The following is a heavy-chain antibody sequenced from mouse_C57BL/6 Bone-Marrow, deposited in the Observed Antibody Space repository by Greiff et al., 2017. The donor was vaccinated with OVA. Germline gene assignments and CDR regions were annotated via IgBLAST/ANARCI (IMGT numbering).Heavy chain of an antibody. J-gene: IGHJ4*01. CDR2: IHPNSGST. D-gene: IGHD2-5*01. CDR3: AREGSNYPLAIDY. CDR1: GYTFTSYW. V-gene: IGHV1-64*01. Sequence: QVQLQQPGAELVKPGASVKLSCKASGYTFTSYWMHWVKQRPGQGLEWIGMIHPNSGSTNYNEKFKSKATLTVDKSSSTAYMQLSSLTSEDSAVYYCAREGSNYPLAIDYWGQGTSVTVSS.